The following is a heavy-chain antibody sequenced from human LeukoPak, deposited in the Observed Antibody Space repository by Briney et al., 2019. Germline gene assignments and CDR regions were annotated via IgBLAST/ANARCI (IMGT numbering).Heavy chain of an antibody. CDR2: ISWNSGSI. D-gene: IGHD4-11*01. CDR3: ARTVYSNYAWFDP. V-gene: IGHV3-9*01. Sequence: GRSLRLSCAASGFTFDDYAMHWVRQAPGKGLEWVSGISWNSGSIGYADSVKGRFTISRDNAKNSLYLQMNSLRAEDTALYYCARTVYSNYAWFDPWGRGTLVTVSS. CDR1: GFTFDDYA. J-gene: IGHJ5*02.